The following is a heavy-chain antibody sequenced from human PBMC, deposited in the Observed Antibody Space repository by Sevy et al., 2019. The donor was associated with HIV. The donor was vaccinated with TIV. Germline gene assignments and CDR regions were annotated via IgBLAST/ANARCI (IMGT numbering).Heavy chain of an antibody. CDR1: GYTFSSYG. J-gene: IGHJ6*02. CDR2: ISAYNGDT. Sequence: ASVKVSCKASGYTFSSYGISWVRQAPGQGLEWMGWISAYNGDTNSAQKLQGRVTMTTDTSTTTAYMELRSLRSDDTAVYYCARLDLSGSGSYGNGMDVWGQGTTVTVSS. V-gene: IGHV1-18*01. CDR3: ARLDLSGSGSYGNGMDV. D-gene: IGHD6-19*01.